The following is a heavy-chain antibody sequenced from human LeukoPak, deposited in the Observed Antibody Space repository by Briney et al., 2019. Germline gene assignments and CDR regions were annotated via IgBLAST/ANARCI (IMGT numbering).Heavy chain of an antibody. CDR3: AKDRYYYDSSGYYYIDY. V-gene: IGHV3-30*02. Sequence: GGSLRLSCAASGFTFSIYGMHWVRQAPGKGLEWVSFIRFDGSNEYYTDSVKGRFTISRDNSKNTLYLQMNSLRAEDTAVYYCAKDRYYYDSSGYYYIDYWGQGTLVTVSS. J-gene: IGHJ4*02. D-gene: IGHD3-22*01. CDR1: GFTFSIYG. CDR2: IRFDGSNE.